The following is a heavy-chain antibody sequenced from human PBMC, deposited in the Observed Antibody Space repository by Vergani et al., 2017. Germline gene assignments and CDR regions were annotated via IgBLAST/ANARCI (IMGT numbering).Heavy chain of an antibody. CDR2: ISGSGGST. CDR1: GFTFSSYA. D-gene: IGHD4-23*01. J-gene: IGHJ4*02. Sequence: EVQLLESGGGLVQPGGSLRLSCAASGFTFSSYAMSWVRQAPGKGLEWVSAISGSGGSTYYADSVKGRFTISRDNSKNTLYLQMNSLRAEDTAVYYCAIIRIYGGNPWDYYDAYFDYWGQGTLVTVSS. V-gene: IGHV3-23*01. CDR3: AIIRIYGGNPWDYYDAYFDY.